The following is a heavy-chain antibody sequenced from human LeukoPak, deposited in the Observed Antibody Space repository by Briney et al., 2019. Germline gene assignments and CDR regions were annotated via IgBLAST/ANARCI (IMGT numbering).Heavy chain of an antibody. CDR1: GFTFSSYA. CDR3: ANSGSSPPTMYGGDAFDI. CDR2: ISGSGGST. Sequence: QPGGSLRLSCAASGFTFSSYAMSWVRQAPGKGLEWVSAISGSGGSTYYADSVKGRFTISRDNSKNTLYLQMNSLRAEDTAVYYCANSGSSPPTMYGGDAFDIWGQGTMVTVSS. J-gene: IGHJ3*02. D-gene: IGHD3-10*02. V-gene: IGHV3-23*01.